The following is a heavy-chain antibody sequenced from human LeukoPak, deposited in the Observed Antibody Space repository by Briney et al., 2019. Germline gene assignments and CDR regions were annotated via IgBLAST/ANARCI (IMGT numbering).Heavy chain of an antibody. D-gene: IGHD3-10*01. CDR1: GGSISHYY. Sequence: PSETLSLTCTVSGGSISHYYWSWIRQPAGKGLEWIGRIYTSGNTNYNPSLKSRVTMSVDTSKNQFSLQLSSVTAADTAVYYCAREGYGSGSYDYWGQGTLVTVSS. V-gene: IGHV4-4*07. CDR2: IYTSGNT. CDR3: AREGYGSGSYDY. J-gene: IGHJ4*02.